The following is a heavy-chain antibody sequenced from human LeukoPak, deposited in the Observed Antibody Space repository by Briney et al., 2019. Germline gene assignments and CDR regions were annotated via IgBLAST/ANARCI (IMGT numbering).Heavy chain of an antibody. CDR2: TYYRSKWYN. Sequence: SQTLSLTCAISGDSVSSNSAAWSWIRQSPSRGLEWLGRTYYRSKWYNDYAPSVKSRITISPDTSKNQFSLQLNSVTPEDTAVYYCAREILSSGWPFDYWGQGTLVSVSS. V-gene: IGHV6-1*01. CDR1: GDSVSSNSAA. D-gene: IGHD6-19*01. CDR3: AREILSSGWPFDY. J-gene: IGHJ4*02.